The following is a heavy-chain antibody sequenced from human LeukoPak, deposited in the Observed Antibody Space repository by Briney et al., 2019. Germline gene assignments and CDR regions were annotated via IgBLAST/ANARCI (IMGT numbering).Heavy chain of an antibody. V-gene: IGHV1-69*05. CDR3: GRDEYRYGYGDVYNWFDP. CDR2: IIHIFGTT. J-gene: IGHJ5*02. D-gene: IGHD5-18*01. Sequence: ASVKVSCKASGGTFSSYAISWVRQAPGQGLEWMGGIIHIFGTTKDAQKFEGSITITTGESTNTAFKELSSLRSEDTAVDYCGRDEYRYGYGDVYNWFDPWGQGTLVTVSS. CDR1: GGTFSSYA.